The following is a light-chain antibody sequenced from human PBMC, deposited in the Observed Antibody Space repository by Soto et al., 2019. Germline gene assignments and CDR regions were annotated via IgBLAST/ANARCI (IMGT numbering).Light chain of an antibody. V-gene: IGLV1-40*01. J-gene: IGLJ2*01. CDR2: GNS. CDR3: SSFTISRNTVI. CDR1: SSNIGGGYD. Sequence: QLVLTQPPSVSGAPGQRVTISCTGSSSNIGGGYDVHWYQQVPGTAPKLLIYGNSNRPSGVPDRFSGSKSGTSASLAITGLQPEDEGYYYCSSFTISRNTVIFGGGTKLTVL.